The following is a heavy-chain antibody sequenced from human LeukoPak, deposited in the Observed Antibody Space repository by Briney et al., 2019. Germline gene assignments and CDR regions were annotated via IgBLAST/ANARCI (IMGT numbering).Heavy chain of an antibody. J-gene: IGHJ3*02. CDR3: ARVDDLDAFDI. CDR1: GFTFRNYV. CDR2: ISDDGTSK. Sequence: GGSLRLSCAASGFTFRNYVIHWVRQGPGKGLEWVAVISDDGTSKFYADSVKGRFTIFRDNSKNTLFLQINSLRPEDTAMYYCARVDDLDAFDIWGQGTLVTVSS. V-gene: IGHV3-30*04. D-gene: IGHD2-2*03.